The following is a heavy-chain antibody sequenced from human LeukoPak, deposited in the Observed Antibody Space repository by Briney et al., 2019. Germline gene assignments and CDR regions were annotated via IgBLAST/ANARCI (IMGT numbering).Heavy chain of an antibody. Sequence: ASVKVSCXASGYTFTSYYMHWVRQARGQGLEWMGIINPSGGSTSYAQKFQGRVTITADESTSTAYMELSSLRSEDTAVYYCARGDYFDYWGQGTLVTVSS. CDR3: ARGDYFDY. J-gene: IGHJ4*02. V-gene: IGHV1-46*01. CDR2: INPSGGST. CDR1: GYTFTSYY.